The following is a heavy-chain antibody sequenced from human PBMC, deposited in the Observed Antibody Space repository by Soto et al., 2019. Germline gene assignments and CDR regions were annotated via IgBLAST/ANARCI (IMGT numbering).Heavy chain of an antibody. D-gene: IGHD3-3*01. Sequence: LSLTCTVSGGSISSGDCYWSWIRQPPGKGLEWIGYIYYSGSTYYNPSLKSRVTISVDTSKNQFSLKLSSVTAADTAVYYCARDPYYAPGMDVWGQGTTVTVSS. V-gene: IGHV4-30-4*01. CDR1: GGSISSGDCY. CDR3: ARDPYYAPGMDV. CDR2: IYYSGST. J-gene: IGHJ6*02.